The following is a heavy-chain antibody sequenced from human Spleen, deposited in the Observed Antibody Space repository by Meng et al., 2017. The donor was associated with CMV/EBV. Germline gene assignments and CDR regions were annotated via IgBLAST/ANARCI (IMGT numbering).Heavy chain of an antibody. J-gene: IGHJ3*02. CDR3: ATGLNSDSLTLDAFDI. CDR1: FSFNNYD. D-gene: IGHD1-26*01. Sequence: FSFNNYDMNWVRQAQGKGLEWVSTISRSGESTYYVDSVKGRFTISRDNSKNALYLQMNSLRAEDTAIYYCATGLNSDSLTLDAFDIWGQGTMVTVSS. CDR2: ISRSGEST. V-gene: IGHV3-23*01.